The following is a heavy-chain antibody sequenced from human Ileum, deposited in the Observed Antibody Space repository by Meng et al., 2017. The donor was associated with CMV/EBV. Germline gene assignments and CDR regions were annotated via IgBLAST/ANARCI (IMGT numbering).Heavy chain of an antibody. J-gene: IGHJ4*02. CDR1: GFTFRTYA. V-gene: IGHV3-23*01. CDR3: VPYSPPLRYFEY. Sequence: EVRLLGSGGHLVQPGVSLTLSCVASGFTFRTYAMAWVRQAPGKGLEWVSTSGTGADTYYADSVKGRFTISRDSSKNTLYLQMHSLRAEDTAIYYCVPYSPPLRYFEYWGPGTLVTVSS. D-gene: IGHD4-17*01. CDR2: SGTGADT.